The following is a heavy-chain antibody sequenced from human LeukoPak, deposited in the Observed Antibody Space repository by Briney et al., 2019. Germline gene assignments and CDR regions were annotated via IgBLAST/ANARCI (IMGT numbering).Heavy chain of an antibody. V-gene: IGHV1-24*01. CDR1: GFTLSKIS. Sequence: ASVRVSCKVSGFTLSKISIDWVRQAPGKGLEWMGRVGHEDGTTVHAQKFQGRFNMTVDTATDTAYMGMSSLTSEDTAIYYCATGAIVFDYWGQGTLVTVSS. CDR3: ATGAIVFDY. D-gene: IGHD3-22*01. J-gene: IGHJ4*02. CDR2: VGHEDGTT.